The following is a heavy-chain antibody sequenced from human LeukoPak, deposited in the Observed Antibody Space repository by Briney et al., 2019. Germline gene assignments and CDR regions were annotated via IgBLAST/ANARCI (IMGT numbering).Heavy chain of an antibody. CDR3: ARSGSTGYSLDY. V-gene: IGHV1-2*02. CDR2: IDPNCGDT. D-gene: IGHD3-22*01. J-gene: IGHJ4*02. CDR1: GYSFTGYF. Sequence: GASVKVSCKASGYSFTGYFIHWVRQAPGQGLEWMGCIDPNCGDTKHAQKFQGRVSMPRDTSTRTAYMELSRLRSDDTAVYFCARSGSTGYSLDYWGQGTRDRVSS.